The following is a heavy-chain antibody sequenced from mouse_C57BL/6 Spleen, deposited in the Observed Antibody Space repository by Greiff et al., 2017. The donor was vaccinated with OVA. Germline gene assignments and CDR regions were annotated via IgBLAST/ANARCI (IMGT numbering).Heavy chain of an antibody. CDR2: ISSGGDYI. Sequence: EVQLVESGEGLVKPGGSLKLSCAASGFTFSSYAMSWVRQTPEKSLEWVAYISSGGDYIYYADTVKGRFTISRDNARNTLYLQMSSVKSEDTARNYCTRDLNYARFAYWGQGTLVTVSA. J-gene: IGHJ3*01. CDR3: TRDLNYARFAY. CDR1: GFTFSSYA. D-gene: IGHD1-1*02. V-gene: IGHV5-9-1*02.